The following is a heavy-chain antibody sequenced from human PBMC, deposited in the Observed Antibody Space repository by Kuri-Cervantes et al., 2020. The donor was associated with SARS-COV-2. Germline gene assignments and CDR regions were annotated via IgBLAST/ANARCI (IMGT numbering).Heavy chain of an antibody. CDR2: IYYSGST. Sequence: SETLSLTCTVSGGSISSHYWSWIRQPPGKGLEWIGYIYYSGSTNYNPSLKSRVTMSVDTSKNQFSLKLSSVTAADTAVYYCARVSGMQLWHRYFDNWGQGTLVTVSS. D-gene: IGHD5-18*01. CDR1: GGSISSHY. J-gene: IGHJ4*02. V-gene: IGHV4-59*11. CDR3: ARVSGMQLWHRYFDN.